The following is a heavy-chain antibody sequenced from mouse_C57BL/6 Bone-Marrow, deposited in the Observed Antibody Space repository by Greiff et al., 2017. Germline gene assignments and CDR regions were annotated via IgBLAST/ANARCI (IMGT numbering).Heavy chain of an antibody. V-gene: IGHV14-4*01. Sequence: VQLQQSGAELVRPGASVKLSCTASGFNIKDDYMHWVKQMPEQGLEWIGWIDPENGDTEYASKFQGKATITADTSSNTAYLQLSSLTSEDTAVYYCTPYGLDYWGQGTTLTVSS. CDR1: GFNIKDDY. D-gene: IGHD1-1*02. CDR2: IDPENGDT. J-gene: IGHJ2*01. CDR3: TPYGLDY.